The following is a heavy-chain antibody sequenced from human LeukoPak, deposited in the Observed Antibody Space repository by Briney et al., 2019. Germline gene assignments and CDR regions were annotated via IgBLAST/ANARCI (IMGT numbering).Heavy chain of an antibody. D-gene: IGHD3-3*02. V-gene: IGHV3-23*01. J-gene: IGHJ3*01. CDR1: GFTFNVYA. CDR3: AKDRENGNGIWDALDV. Sequence: GGSLRLSCAASGFTFNVYAMYWVRQAPGRGLEWVSSIGTPDSTHYANSVKGRFTTSRDDSKNTVFLQMNSLRAEDSATYYCAKDRENGNGIWDALDVWGQGTVVTVSS. CDR2: IGTPDST.